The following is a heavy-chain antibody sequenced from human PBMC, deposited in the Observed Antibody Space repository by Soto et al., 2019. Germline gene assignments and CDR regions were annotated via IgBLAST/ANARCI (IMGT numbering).Heavy chain of an antibody. J-gene: IGHJ1*01. Sequence: EVHLVESGGGLVQPGGSLRLSCVASGFTFSSYWMHWVRQAPGQGLVWVSSISNDGSSIYADHVKGRFTISRDNAKNKLYLQMNSLRAEDTAVYYCARLPNKSPQKWGQGTLVIVSP. CDR1: GFTFSSYW. V-gene: IGHV3-74*01. CDR2: ISNDGSS. CDR3: ARLPNKSPQK.